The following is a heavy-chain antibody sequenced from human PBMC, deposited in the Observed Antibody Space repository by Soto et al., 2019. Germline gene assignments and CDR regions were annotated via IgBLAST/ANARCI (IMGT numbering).Heavy chain of an antibody. CDR2: INPSGGST. J-gene: IGHJ4*02. Sequence: QVQLVQSGAEVKKPGASVKVSCKASGYTFTSYYMHWVRQAPGQGLEWMGIINPSGGSTSYAQKFRGRFTMTRDTSTSTVYMKLSSLRSEDTAVYYCARVPPGIAALSYFDYWGQGTLVTVSS. D-gene: IGHD6-6*01. CDR3: ARVPPGIAALSYFDY. V-gene: IGHV1-46*03. CDR1: GYTFTSYY.